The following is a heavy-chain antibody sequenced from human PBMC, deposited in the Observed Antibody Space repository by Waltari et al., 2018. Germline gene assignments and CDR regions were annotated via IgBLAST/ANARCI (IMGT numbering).Heavy chain of an antibody. CDR1: EFTFINYW. CDR3: AREATVTAADFDY. V-gene: IGHV3-7*01. J-gene: IGHJ4*02. Sequence: EVRLVESGGGLVQPGGSLRLSCAASEFTFINYWMSWVRQAPGKGGEGVAKIKQDGSEKYYVDSVKGRCTISRDNAKSSLYLQRNSLRGEDTAMYYCAREATVTAADFDYWGQGTLVTVSS. D-gene: IGHD4-17*01. CDR2: IKQDGSEK.